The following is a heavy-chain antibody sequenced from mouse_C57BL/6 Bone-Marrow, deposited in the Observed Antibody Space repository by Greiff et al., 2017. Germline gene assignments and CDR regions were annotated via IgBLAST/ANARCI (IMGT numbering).Heavy chain of an antibody. D-gene: IGHD1-1*01. Sequence: QVTLKVSGPGILQPSQTLSLTCSFSGFSLSTFGMGVGWLRQPSGKGLEWLAHIWWDDDKYYNPSLKSRITIAKDTSKNPVFLKIATVYTADTATYYWARIAEDYYCSSSYWDFDVWGTGTTVTVSS. V-gene: IGHV8-8*01. CDR1: GFSLSTFGMG. J-gene: IGHJ1*03. CDR3: ARIAEDYYCSSSYWDFDV. CDR2: IWWDDDK.